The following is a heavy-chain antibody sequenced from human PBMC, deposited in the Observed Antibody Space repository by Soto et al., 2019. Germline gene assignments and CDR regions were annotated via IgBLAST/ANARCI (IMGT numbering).Heavy chain of an antibody. CDR1: GFIFSIYS. CDR2: ISGSASST. CDR3: AKDKMYNWNYFFEY. D-gene: IGHD1-7*01. J-gene: IGHJ4*02. Sequence: GGSLRLSCASSGFIFSIYSISCVRQAPGKGPEWVSGISGSASSTNYADSVKGRFTISRDNSKNMVYLQMNSLRDEDTAVYYCAKDKMYNWNYFFEYWGQGTLVTVSS. V-gene: IGHV3-23*01.